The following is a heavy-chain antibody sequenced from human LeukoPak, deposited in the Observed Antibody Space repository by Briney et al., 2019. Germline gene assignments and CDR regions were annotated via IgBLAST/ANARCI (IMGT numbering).Heavy chain of an antibody. CDR1: GYLFTSYW. CDR3: ARPGEADTAMVI. CDR2: IYPGDSDT. D-gene: IGHD5-18*01. V-gene: IGHV5-51*01. J-gene: IGHJ4*02. Sequence: GESLQISCKGSGYLFTSYWIGWVRQMLGKGLEWMGIIYPGDSDTRYSPSFQGQVTISADKSISTAYLQWSSLKASDTAMYHCARPGEADTAMVIWGQGTLVTVSS.